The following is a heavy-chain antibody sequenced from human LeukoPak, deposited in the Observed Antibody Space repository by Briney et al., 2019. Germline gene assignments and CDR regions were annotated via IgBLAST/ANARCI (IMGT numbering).Heavy chain of an antibody. J-gene: IGHJ4*02. CDR3: ARRWFSSGPFDY. CDR2: IYPGDSDT. V-gene: IGHV5-51*01. D-gene: IGHD6-19*01. Sequence: HGESLKISCKGSGHSFTTYWIAWVRQMPGKGLEWMGIIYPGDSDTTYSPPFQGQVTISADKSITTAYLQWTSLKASDTAIYYCARRWFSSGPFDYWGQGTLVTVSS. CDR1: GHSFTTYW.